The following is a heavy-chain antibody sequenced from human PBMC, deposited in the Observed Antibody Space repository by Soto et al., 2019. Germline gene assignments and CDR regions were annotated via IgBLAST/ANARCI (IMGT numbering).Heavy chain of an antibody. CDR1: GFTFSSCG. CDR3: AKDRAAGSGSPYYGMDV. CDR2: VSYDGSNK. J-gene: IGHJ6*02. D-gene: IGHD3-10*01. V-gene: IGHV3-30*18. Sequence: PGGSLRLSCAGSGFTFSSCGMHWVRQAPGKGLEWVAGVSYDGSNKYYADVVKGRLTISRDNSKNTLYLQMNSLRAEDTAVYYCAKDRAAGSGSPYYGMDVWGQGTTVTVSS.